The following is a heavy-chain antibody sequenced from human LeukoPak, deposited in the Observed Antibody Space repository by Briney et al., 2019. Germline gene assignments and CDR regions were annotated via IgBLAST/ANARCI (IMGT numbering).Heavy chain of an antibody. V-gene: IGHV3-30*18. J-gene: IGHJ4*02. CDR2: ISYDGRNK. CDR3: AKDLVGYSSGRYGPVFDS. CDR1: GFTFSGYG. Sequence: GGSLRLSCAASGFTFSGYGIHWVRQAPGKGLEWVAFISYDGRNKYYADSVKGRFTISRDNSKNTLYLQMNSLTAEDTAVYYCAKDLVGYSSGRYGPVFDSWGQGTLVTVSS. D-gene: IGHD6-19*01.